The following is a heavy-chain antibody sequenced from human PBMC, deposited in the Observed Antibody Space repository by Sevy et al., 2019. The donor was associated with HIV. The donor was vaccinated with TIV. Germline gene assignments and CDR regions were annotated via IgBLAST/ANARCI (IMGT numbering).Heavy chain of an antibody. CDR2: ISSDGDNT. CDR1: GFTFNDYA. CDR3: AGEAAPYRNIRYGSGNNCFYNWFDP. J-gene: IGHJ5*02. D-gene: IGHD2-15*01. V-gene: IGHV3-30-3*01. Sequence: GGSLRLSCAASGFTFNDYALHWVRQAPGKGLEWVAIISSDGDNTYYADTVKGRFTISRDNSKNTVYLQMNRLRAEDTAFYYCAGEAAPYRNIRYGSGNNCFYNWFDPWGQGTLVTVSS.